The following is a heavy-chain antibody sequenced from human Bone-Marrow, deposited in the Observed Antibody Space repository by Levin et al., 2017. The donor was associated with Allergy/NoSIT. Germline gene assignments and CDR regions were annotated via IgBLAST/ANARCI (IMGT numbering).Heavy chain of an antibody. V-gene: IGHV3-23*01. J-gene: IGHJ4*02. CDR2: MSGSGHST. CDR1: GFTLPSQA. Sequence: GGSLRLSCVASGFTLPSQAMSWVRQAPGKGLEWVATMSGSGHSTYYADSVRGRLTISRDMSKNTVYLHMNNLRVEDTALYYCATDGFCSDGICYRHFDHWGQGTLVTVSS. D-gene: IGHD2-15*01. CDR3: ATDGFCSDGICYRHFDH.